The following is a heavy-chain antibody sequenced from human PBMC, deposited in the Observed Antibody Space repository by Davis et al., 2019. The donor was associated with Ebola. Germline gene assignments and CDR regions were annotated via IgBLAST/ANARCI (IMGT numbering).Heavy chain of an antibody. CDR3: ARDASLMIAGGAFDI. CDR2: IYYSGST. CDR1: GGSISSGGYY. Sequence: PSETLSLTCTVSGGSISSGGYYWSWIRQHPGKGLEWIGYIYYSGSTYYNPSLKSRVTISVDTSKNQFSLKLSSVTAADTAVYYCARDASLMIAGGAFDIWGQGTMVTVSS. V-gene: IGHV4-31*03. D-gene: IGHD3-22*01. J-gene: IGHJ3*02.